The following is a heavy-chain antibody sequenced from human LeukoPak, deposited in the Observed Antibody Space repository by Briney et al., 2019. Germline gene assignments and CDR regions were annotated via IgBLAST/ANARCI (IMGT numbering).Heavy chain of an antibody. Sequence: ASVKVSCKASGYTFTSYYMHWVRQAPGQGLEWMGIINPSGGSTSYAQKFQGRVTMTRDTSTSTVYMELSSLRSEDMAVYYCARDYLKVVVAGTAPSAGHMDYWGQGTLVTVSS. D-gene: IGHD2-15*01. CDR3: ARDYLKVVVAGTAPSAGHMDY. V-gene: IGHV1-46*01. CDR1: GYTFTSYY. CDR2: INPSGGST. J-gene: IGHJ4*02.